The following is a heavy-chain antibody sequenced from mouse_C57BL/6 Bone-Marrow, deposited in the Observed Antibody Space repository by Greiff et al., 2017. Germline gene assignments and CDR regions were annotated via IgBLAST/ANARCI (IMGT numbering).Heavy chain of an antibody. Sequence: LQESGAELVRPGASVTLSCKASGYTFTDYEMHWVKQTPVHGLEWIGAIDPETGGTAYNQKFKGKAILTADKPSRTAYMELRSLTSEDSAVYYCTRGNDGYSYWGQGTLVTVSA. CDR2: IDPETGGT. V-gene: IGHV1-15*01. CDR3: TRGNDGYSY. J-gene: IGHJ3*01. D-gene: IGHD2-3*01. CDR1: GYTFTDYE.